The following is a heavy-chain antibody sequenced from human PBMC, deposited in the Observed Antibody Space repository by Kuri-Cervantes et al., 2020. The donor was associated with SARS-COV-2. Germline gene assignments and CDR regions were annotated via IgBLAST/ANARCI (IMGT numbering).Heavy chain of an antibody. CDR3: ARTPTVTTYYFDY. Sequence: ASVKVSCKASGYTFTGYYMHWVRQAPGQGLEWMGWINPNSGGTNYAQKFQGRVTMTRDTSISTAYMELSRLRSDDTAVYYCARTPTVTTYYFDYWGQGTLVTVSS. D-gene: IGHD4-17*01. V-gene: IGHV1-2*02. CDR2: INPNSGGT. CDR1: GYTFTGYY. J-gene: IGHJ4*02.